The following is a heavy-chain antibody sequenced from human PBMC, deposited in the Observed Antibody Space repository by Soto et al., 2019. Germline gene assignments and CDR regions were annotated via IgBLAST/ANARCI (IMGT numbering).Heavy chain of an antibody. Sequence: SETLSLTCTVSGYSISSGYYWGWIRQPPGKGLEWIGSIYHSGSTYYNPSLKSRVTISVDTSKNQFSLKLSSVTAADTAVYYCARDPSRSGGTTWEWFDPWGQGTLVTVSS. J-gene: IGHJ5*02. CDR3: ARDPSRSGGTTWEWFDP. D-gene: IGHD1-7*01. CDR2: IYHSGST. CDR1: GYSISSGYY. V-gene: IGHV4-38-2*02.